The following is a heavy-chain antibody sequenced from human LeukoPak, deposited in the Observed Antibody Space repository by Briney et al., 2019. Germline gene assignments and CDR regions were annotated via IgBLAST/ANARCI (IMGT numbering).Heavy chain of an antibody. CDR3: ARGIFGRYYFDY. CDR2: IYYSGST. D-gene: IGHD3/OR15-3a*01. J-gene: IGHJ4*02. CDR1: GGSISSYY. V-gene: IGHV4-59*01. Sequence: SETLSLTCTVSGGSISSYYWSRIRQPPGKGLEWIGYIYYSGSTNYNPSLKSRVTISVDTSKNQFSLKLSSVTAADTAVYYCARGIFGRYYFDYWGQGTLVTVSS.